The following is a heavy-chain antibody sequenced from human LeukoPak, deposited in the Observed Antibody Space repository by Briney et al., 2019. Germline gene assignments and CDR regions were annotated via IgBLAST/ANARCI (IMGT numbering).Heavy chain of an antibody. Sequence: GGSLRLSCAASGFTLSSYTMNWVRQAPGKGLEWVSSISSSSSYIYYADSVKGRFTISRDNSKNSLYLQMNSLRAEDTAVYYCAELGITMIGGVWGKGTTVTISS. CDR2: ISSSSSYI. CDR3: AELGITMIGGV. CDR1: GFTLSSYT. D-gene: IGHD3-10*02. J-gene: IGHJ6*04. V-gene: IGHV3-21*01.